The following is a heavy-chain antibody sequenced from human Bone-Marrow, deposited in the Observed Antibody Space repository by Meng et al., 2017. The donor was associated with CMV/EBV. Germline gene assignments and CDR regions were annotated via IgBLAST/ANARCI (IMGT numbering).Heavy chain of an antibody. V-gene: IGHV3-23*03. CDR1: GFTFSSYA. D-gene: IGHD6-13*01. CDR2: IYSGGSST. Sequence: GESLKISCAASGFTFSSYAMSWVRQAPGKGLEWVSVIYSGGSSTYYADSVKGRFTISRDNSKNTLYLQMNSLRAEDTAVYYCAMYGYSSSWYVPWFDPWGQGTLVTVPS. J-gene: IGHJ5*02. CDR3: AMYGYSSSWYVPWFDP.